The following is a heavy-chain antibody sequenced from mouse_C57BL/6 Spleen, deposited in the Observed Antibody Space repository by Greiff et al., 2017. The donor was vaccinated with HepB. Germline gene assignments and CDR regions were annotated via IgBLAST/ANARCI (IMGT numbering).Heavy chain of an antibody. CDR3: AREEGKIYDGYYGAY. D-gene: IGHD2-3*01. V-gene: IGHV5-4*01. Sequence: EVKVEESGGGLVKPGGSLKLSCAASGFTFSSYAMSWVRQTPEKRLEWVATISDGGSYTYYPDNVKGRFTISRDNAKNNLYLQMSHLKSEDTAMYYCAREEGKIYDGYYGAYWGQGTLVTVSA. J-gene: IGHJ3*01. CDR2: ISDGGSYT. CDR1: GFTFSSYA.